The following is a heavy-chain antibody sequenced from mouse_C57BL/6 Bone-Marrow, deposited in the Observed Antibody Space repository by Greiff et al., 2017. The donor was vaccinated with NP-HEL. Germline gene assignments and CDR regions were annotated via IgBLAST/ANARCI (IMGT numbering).Heavy chain of an antibody. CDR2: IYPGDGDT. CDR1: GYAFSSSW. J-gene: IGHJ1*03. Sequence: VKLMESGPELVKPGASVKISCKASGYAFSSSWMNWVKQRPGKGLEWIGRIYPGDGDTNYNGKFKGKATLTADKSSSTAYMQLSSLTSEDSAVYFCARYGYYGSRGYFDVWGTGTTVTVSS. CDR3: ARYGYYGSRGYFDV. V-gene: IGHV1-82*01. D-gene: IGHD1-1*01.